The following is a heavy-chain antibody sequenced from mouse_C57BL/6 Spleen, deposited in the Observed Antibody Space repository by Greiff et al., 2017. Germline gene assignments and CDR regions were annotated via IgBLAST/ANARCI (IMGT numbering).Heavy chain of an antibody. Sequence: EVQVVESGGGLVQPGESLKLSCESNEYEFPSHDMTWVRQTPEKRLELVAAINSDGGSTYYPDTIARRFIISRDNNKKALYLQMSSLRAEDTALYYCARQLGYAMDYWGQGTSVTVSS. CDR3: ARQLGYAMDY. J-gene: IGHJ4*01. D-gene: IGHD4-1*01. CDR1: EYEFPSHD. V-gene: IGHV5-2*01. CDR2: INSDGGST.